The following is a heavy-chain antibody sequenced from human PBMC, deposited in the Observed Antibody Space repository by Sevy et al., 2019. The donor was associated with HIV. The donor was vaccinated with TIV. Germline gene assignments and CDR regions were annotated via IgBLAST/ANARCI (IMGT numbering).Heavy chain of an antibody. CDR1: GFTFRTYS. V-gene: IGHV3-21*04. D-gene: IGHD3-3*01. J-gene: IGHJ4*02. CDR2: ISDDSRYI. CDR3: ARDFTIFGVVSGIDY. Sequence: GGSLRLSCAASGFTFRTYSMNWVRQAPGKGLEWVSSISDDSRYIYYSDSVKGRFTISRANAKNLLYLQMNNLRVEDTAIHCCARDFTIFGVVSGIDYWGQGNLVTVSS.